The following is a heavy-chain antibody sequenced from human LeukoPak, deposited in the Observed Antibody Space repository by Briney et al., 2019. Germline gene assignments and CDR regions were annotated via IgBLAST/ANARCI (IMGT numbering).Heavy chain of an antibody. CDR2: IYPGDSDT. CDR1: GYSFTSYW. D-gene: IGHD3-10*01. J-gene: IGHJ4*02. Sequence: GESLTISCKGSGYSFTSYWIGWVRQMPGKGLEWMGIIYPGDSDTRYSPSFQGQVTISADKSISTAYLQWSSLKASDTAMYYCARLNMVRGVIISLGYWGQGTLVTVSS. V-gene: IGHV5-51*01. CDR3: ARLNMVRGVIISLGY.